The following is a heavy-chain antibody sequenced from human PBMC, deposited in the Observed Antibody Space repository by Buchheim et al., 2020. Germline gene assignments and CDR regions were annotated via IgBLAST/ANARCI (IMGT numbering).Heavy chain of an antibody. CDR1: GFTFSSYS. D-gene: IGHD1-26*01. CDR2: ISSSSSTI. CDR3: ARASSGSYEAYYYYYGMDV. Sequence: EVQLVESGGGLVQPGGSLRLSCAASGFTFSSYSMNWVRQAPGKGLEWVSYISSSSSTIYYADSVKGRFTISRDNAKNSLYLQMNSLRDEDTAVYYCARASSGSYEAYYYYYGMDVWGQGTT. V-gene: IGHV3-48*02. J-gene: IGHJ6*02.